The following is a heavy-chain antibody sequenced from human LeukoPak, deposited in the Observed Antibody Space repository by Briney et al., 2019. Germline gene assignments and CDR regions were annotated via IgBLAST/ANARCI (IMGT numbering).Heavy chain of an antibody. J-gene: IGHJ4*02. V-gene: IGHV4-39*07. CDR3: ARGMQWLGD. D-gene: IGHD6-19*01. CDR2: IYYSGST. CDR1: GGSISSSSYY. Sequence: PSETLSLTCTVSGGSISSSSYYWGWIRQPPGKGLEWIGSIYYSGSTYYNPSLKSRVTISVDTSKNQFSLKLSSVTAADTAVYYCARGMQWLGDWGQGTLVTVSS.